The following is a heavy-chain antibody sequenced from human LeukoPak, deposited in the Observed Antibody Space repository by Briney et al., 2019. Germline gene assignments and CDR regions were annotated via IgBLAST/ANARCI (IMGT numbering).Heavy chain of an antibody. Sequence: GGPLRLSCAASGFTFSSYGMHWVRQAPGKGLEWVAVIWYDGSNKYYADSVKGRFTISRDNSKNTLYLQMNSLRAEDTAVYYCARDLSIATDAFDIWGQGTMVTVSS. CDR1: GFTFSSYG. J-gene: IGHJ3*02. V-gene: IGHV3-33*01. D-gene: IGHD6-6*01. CDR2: IWYDGSNK. CDR3: ARDLSIATDAFDI.